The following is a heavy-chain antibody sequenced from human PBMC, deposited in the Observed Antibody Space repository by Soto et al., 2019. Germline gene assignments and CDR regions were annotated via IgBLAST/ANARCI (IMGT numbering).Heavy chain of an antibody. CDR3: ARQIYDSDTGPNFQYYFDS. CDR2: IDPSDSQT. D-gene: IGHD3-22*01. J-gene: IGHJ4*02. Sequence: GESLKISCNGSGYSFAGYWITWVRQKPGKGLEWMGRIDPSDSQTYYSPSFRGHVTISATKSITTVFLQWSSLRASDTAMYYCARQIYDSDTGPNFQYYFDSWGQGTPVTVSS. V-gene: IGHV5-10-1*01. CDR1: GYSFAGYW.